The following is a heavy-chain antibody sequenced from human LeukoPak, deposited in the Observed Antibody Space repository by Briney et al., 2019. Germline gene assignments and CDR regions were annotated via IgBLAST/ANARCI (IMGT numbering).Heavy chain of an antibody. J-gene: IGHJ4*02. Sequence: ASVKVSCKASGYTFTGYHIYWVRQAPGQGLDWMGWIDPDSGGTRYVEKFQGRVTMTRDTSTSTAYMELTSLTSDDTAVYYCASEVETATGFDHWGQGTLVTVSS. CDR1: GYTFTGYH. D-gene: IGHD5-24*01. CDR2: IDPDSGGT. CDR3: ASEVETATGFDH. V-gene: IGHV1-2*02.